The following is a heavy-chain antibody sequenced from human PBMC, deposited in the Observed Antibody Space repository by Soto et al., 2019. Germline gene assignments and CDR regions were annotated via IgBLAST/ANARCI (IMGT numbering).Heavy chain of an antibody. J-gene: IGHJ3*02. Sequence: EVQLVESGGGLVKPGGSLRLSCAASGFTFSNAWMSWVRQAPGKGLEWVGRIKSKTDGGTTDYAAPVKGRFTISRDDSKNTLYLQMNSLKTEDTAVYYCITADYGDPSWGAFDIWGQGTMVTVSS. CDR2: IKSKTDGGTT. D-gene: IGHD4-17*01. CDR1: GFTFSNAW. CDR3: ITADYGDPSWGAFDI. V-gene: IGHV3-15*01.